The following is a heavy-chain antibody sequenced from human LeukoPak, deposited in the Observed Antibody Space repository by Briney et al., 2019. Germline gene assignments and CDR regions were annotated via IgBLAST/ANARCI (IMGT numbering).Heavy chain of an antibody. D-gene: IGHD3-3*01. CDR2: IIPIFGTA. CDR3: ARDLGDFWSGYYPY. V-gene: IGHV1-69*05. CDR1: GGTFSSYA. J-gene: IGHJ4*02. Sequence: GASVKVSCKASGGTFSSYAISWVRQALGQGLEWMGGIIPIFGTANYAQKFQGRVTITTDESTSTAYMELSSLRSEDTAVYYCARDLGDFWSGYYPYWSQGTLVTVSS.